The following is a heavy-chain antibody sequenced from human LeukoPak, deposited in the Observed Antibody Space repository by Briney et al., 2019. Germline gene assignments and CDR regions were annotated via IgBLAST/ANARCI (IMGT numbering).Heavy chain of an antibody. CDR1: RFTLYW. J-gene: IGHJ3*02. Sequence: GGSLRPSCTVSRFTLYWMSWVRQAPGKGLEWVANIKQDGSEKYYVDSVKGRFTISRDNAKNSLYLQMNSLRAEDTAVYYCARDRRIASRGGEFDIWGQGTMVTVSS. V-gene: IGHV3-7*03. CDR3: ARDRRIASRGGEFDI. CDR2: IKQDGSEK. D-gene: IGHD6-13*01.